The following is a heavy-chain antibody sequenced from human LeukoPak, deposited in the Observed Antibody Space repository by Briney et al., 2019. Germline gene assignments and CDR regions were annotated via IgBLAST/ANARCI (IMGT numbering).Heavy chain of an antibody. CDR1: GFTLSTCG. CDR2: ISHDGNSK. CDR3: ARAAAASRSCGV. D-gene: IGHD6-13*01. V-gene: IGHV3-30*03. J-gene: IGHJ4*02. Sequence: PGGSLRLSCAASGFTLSTCGMHWVRQAPGKGLEWVAMISHDGNSKQYADFAKGRFTISRDNSKNTLYLQMNSLRAEDTAVYYCARAAAASRSCGVWGQGTLVTVSS.